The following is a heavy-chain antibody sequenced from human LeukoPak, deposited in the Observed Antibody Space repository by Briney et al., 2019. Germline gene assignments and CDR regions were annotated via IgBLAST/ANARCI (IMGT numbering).Heavy chain of an antibody. J-gene: IGHJ5*02. CDR1: GYSFTSYW. CDR3: ARAGSHYYDSSGYYESVWFDP. V-gene: IGHV5-51*01. Sequence: SGESLKISCKGSGYSFTSYWIGWVRQMPGKGLEWMGIIYPGDSDTRYSPSFQGQVTISADKSISTAYLQWSSLKASDTAMNYCARAGSHYYDSSGYYESVWFDPWGQGTLVTVSS. CDR2: IYPGDSDT. D-gene: IGHD3-22*01.